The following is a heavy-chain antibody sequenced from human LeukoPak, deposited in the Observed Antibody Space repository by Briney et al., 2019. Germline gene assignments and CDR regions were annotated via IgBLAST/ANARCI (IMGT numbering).Heavy chain of an antibody. Sequence: PSETLSLTCAVYGGSFSGYYWSWIRQPPGKGLEWIGEINHSGSTNYNPSLKSRVTISVDTSKNQFSLKLSSVTAADTAVYYCARDRLGYCSSTSCPRGYYYYYGMDVWGQGTTVTVSS. CDR3: ARDRLGYCSSTSCPRGYYYYYGMDV. J-gene: IGHJ6*02. CDR2: INHSGST. V-gene: IGHV4-34*01. CDR1: GGSFSGYY. D-gene: IGHD2-2*01.